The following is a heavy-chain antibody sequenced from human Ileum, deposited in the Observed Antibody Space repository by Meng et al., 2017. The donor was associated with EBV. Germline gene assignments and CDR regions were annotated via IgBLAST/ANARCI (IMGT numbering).Heavy chain of an antibody. CDR1: GGSISRSDW. CDR3: ASSDYYRSDY. J-gene: IGHJ4*02. Sequence: QGQLQESGPGLVKPSEPRSLTCAGSGGSISRSDWWSWVRQPPGKGLEWIGETSHSGSTNYSPSLKSRVTISLDKSKNQLSLKLNSVTAADTAVYYCASSDYYRSDYWGQGTLVTVSS. CDR2: TSHSGST. D-gene: IGHD3-22*01. V-gene: IGHV4-4*02.